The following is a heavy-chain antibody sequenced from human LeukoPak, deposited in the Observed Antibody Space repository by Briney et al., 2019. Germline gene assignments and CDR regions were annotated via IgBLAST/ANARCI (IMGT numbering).Heavy chain of an antibody. CDR1: GGSISRGGYY. CDR3: ARDKSVDGSXSQPFFHY. V-gene: IGHV4-31*03. J-gene: IGHJ4*02. Sequence: PSETLSLTCTVSGGSISRGGYYWSWIRQHPGKGLEWIGYIYYSGSTHYNPSLKSRVTISVDTSKNQFSLKLSSVTAADTAVYYCARDKSVDGSXSQPFFHYWGQGTLVTVSS. D-gene: IGHD3-10*01. CDR2: IYYSGST.